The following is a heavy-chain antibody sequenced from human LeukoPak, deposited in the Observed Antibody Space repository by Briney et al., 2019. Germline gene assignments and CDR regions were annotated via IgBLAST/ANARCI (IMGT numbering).Heavy chain of an antibody. CDR3: ARVYGDYVAEYFQH. CDR2: IYHSGST. J-gene: IGHJ1*01. CDR1: GGSISSSNW. D-gene: IGHD4-17*01. Sequence: SETLSLTCAVSGGSISSSNWRSWVRQPPGKGLEWIGEIYHSGSTNYNPSLKSRVTISVDKSKNQFSLKLSSVTAADTAVYYCARVYGDYVAEYFQHWGQGTLVTVSS. V-gene: IGHV4-4*02.